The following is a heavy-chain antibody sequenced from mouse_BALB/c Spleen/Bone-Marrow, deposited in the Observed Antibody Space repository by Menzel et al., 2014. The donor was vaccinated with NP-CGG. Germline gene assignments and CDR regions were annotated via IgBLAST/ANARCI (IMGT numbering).Heavy chain of an antibody. CDR2: INPYNGAT. CDR3: ASFGFAY. V-gene: IGHV1-26*01. J-gene: IGHJ3*01. Sequence: EVQLQESGPELVKPGASVKISCKASGYSFTDYYMHWVKQSHVRSLEWIGRINPYNGATSYNQNFKDKASLTVDKSSRTAYMELHSLTSEDSAVYYCASFGFAYWGQGTLVTVSA. CDR1: GYSFTDYY.